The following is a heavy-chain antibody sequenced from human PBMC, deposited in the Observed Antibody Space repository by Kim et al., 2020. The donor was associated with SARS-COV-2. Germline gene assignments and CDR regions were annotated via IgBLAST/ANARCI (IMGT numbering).Heavy chain of an antibody. D-gene: IGHD4-17*01. Sequence: YADSVKGRFTISRDNAKNSLYLQMNSLRAEDTAVYYCARTSDDYGDTEDYWGQGTLVTVSS. V-gene: IGHV3-21*01. CDR3: ARTSDDYGDTEDY. J-gene: IGHJ4*02.